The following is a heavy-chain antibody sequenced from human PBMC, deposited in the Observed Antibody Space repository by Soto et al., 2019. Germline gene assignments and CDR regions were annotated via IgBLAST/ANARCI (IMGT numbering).Heavy chain of an antibody. CDR3: ARDPPYCSSTSCYTYYYYGMDV. CDR2: ISSSGSTI. D-gene: IGHD2-2*02. J-gene: IGHJ6*02. V-gene: IGHV3-11*01. CDR1: GFTFSDYY. Sequence: ESGGGLVKPGGSLRLSCAASGFTFSDYYMSWIRQAPGKGLEWVSYISSSGSTIYYADSVKGRFTISRDNAKNSLYLQMNSLRAEDTAVYYCARDPPYCSSTSCYTYYYYGMDVWGQGTTVTVSS.